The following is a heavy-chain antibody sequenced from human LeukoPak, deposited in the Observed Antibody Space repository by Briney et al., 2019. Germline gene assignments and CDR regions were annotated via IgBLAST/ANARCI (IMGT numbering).Heavy chain of an antibody. D-gene: IGHD6-19*01. CDR2: IYYSGRT. CDR1: GVSISSSSYY. J-gene: IGHJ6*02. Sequence: PSETLSLTCTVSGVSISSSSYYWGWIRQPPGKGLEWIGSIYYSGRTYYNPCLKRRVTISGDTSKYQFSLKLSSVTAADTAVYYCARRMTIAVAGTRYYYYGMDVWGQGTTVTVSS. V-gene: IGHV4-39*01. CDR3: ARRMTIAVAGTRYYYYGMDV.